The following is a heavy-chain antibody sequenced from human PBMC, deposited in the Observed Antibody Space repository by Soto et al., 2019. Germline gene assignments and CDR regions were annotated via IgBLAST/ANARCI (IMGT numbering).Heavy chain of an antibody. Sequence: QVQLQESGPGLVKPSETLSLTCTVSGGSISSYYWSWIRQPPGKGLEWIGYIYYSGSTKYNPSLKSRVTISVDTSKNQFSLKLSSVTAADTAVYYCARDKVNIGVDGIHYCYGMDVWGQGTTVTVSS. V-gene: IGHV4-59*01. J-gene: IGHJ6*02. CDR2: IYYSGST. CDR3: ARDKVNIGVDGIHYCYGMDV. D-gene: IGHD6-19*01. CDR1: GGSISSYY.